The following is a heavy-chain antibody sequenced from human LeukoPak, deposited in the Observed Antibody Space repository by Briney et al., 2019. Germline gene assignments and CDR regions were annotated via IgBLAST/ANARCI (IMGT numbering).Heavy chain of an antibody. CDR2: IRYDGNDK. V-gene: IGHV3-30*02. Sequence: GGSPRLSCAASGFTFSYYGIHWVRQAPGKGLEWVAFIRYDGNDKYYAKSVKGRFTISRDTSRNTVSLQMNSLRLEDTAIYYCAKPLMRDRWFGESWGQGTLVTVSS. CDR1: GFTFSYYG. CDR3: AKPLMRDRWFGES. D-gene: IGHD3-10*01. J-gene: IGHJ5*02.